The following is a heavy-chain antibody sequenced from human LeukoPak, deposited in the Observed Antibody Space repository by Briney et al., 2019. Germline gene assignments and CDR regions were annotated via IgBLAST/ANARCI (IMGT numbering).Heavy chain of an antibody. Sequence: KSGGSLRLSFAASGFTFSSYTMNWVRQAPGKGLEWVSSISIGSSYIYYADSVKGRFTISRDDAKNSLYLQMNSLRAEDTAVYYCASQGGFDYWGQGTPVTVSS. V-gene: IGHV3-21*01. CDR2: ISIGSSYI. CDR1: GFTFSSYT. D-gene: IGHD2-15*01. J-gene: IGHJ4*02. CDR3: ASQGGFDY.